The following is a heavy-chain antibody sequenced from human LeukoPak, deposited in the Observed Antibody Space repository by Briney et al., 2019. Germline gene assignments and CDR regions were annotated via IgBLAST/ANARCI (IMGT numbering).Heavy chain of an antibody. CDR2: IKQDGSEK. D-gene: IGHD5-24*01. J-gene: IGHJ4*02. CDR1: GFTFSSYW. V-gene: IGHV3-7*01. Sequence: PGGSLRLSCAASGFTFSSYWMSWVRQAPGKRLEWAANIKQDGSEKYYVESVKGRFTISRDNAKNSLSLQMDSLRADDTAVYYCARDGYNYVLDCWGQGTLVTVSS. CDR3: ARDGYNYVLDC.